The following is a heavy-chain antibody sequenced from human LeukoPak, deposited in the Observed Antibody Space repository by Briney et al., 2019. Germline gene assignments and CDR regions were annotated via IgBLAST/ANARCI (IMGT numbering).Heavy chain of an antibody. D-gene: IGHD2/OR15-2a*01. V-gene: IGHV3-15*01. CDR3: TSSIYGKGNYYYYMDV. Sequence: GGSLRLSCAASGFTFSNAWMSWVRQAPGKGLEWVGRIKSKTDGGTTDYAAPVKGRFTISRDDSKNTLYLQMNSLKTEDTAVYYCTSSIYGKGNYYYYMDVWGKGTTVTVSS. CDR2: IKSKTDGGTT. J-gene: IGHJ6*03. CDR1: GFTFSNAW.